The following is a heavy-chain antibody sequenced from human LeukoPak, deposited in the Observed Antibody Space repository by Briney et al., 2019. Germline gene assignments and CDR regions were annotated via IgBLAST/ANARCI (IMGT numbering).Heavy chain of an antibody. CDR3: ARQQWLGSRMFDY. Sequence: SETLSLTCTVSGGSISSSSYYWGWIRQPPGKGLEWIGRIYYSGSTYYTPSLKSRVTISVDTSKSQFSLKLSSVTAADTAVYYCARQQWLGSRMFDYWGQGTLVTVSS. V-gene: IGHV4-39*01. CDR2: IYYSGST. D-gene: IGHD6-19*01. J-gene: IGHJ4*02. CDR1: GGSISSSSYY.